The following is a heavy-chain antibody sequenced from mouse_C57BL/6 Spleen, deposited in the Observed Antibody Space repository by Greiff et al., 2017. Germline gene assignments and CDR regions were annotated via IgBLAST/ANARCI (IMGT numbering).Heavy chain of an antibody. J-gene: IGHJ2*01. D-gene: IGHD1-1*01. CDR3: ARRKLVYGSSLDY. V-gene: IGHV1-69*01. CDR1: GYTFTSYW. Sequence: QVQLKQPGAELVMPGASVKLSCKASGYTFTSYWMHWVKQRPGQGLEWIGEIDPSDSYTNYNQKFKGKSTLTVDKSSSTAYMQLSSLTSEDSAVYYCARRKLVYGSSLDYWGQGTTLTVSS. CDR2: IDPSDSYT.